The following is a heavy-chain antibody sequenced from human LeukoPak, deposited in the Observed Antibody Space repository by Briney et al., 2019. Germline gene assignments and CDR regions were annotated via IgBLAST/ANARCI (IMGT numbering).Heavy chain of an antibody. D-gene: IGHD1-26*01. V-gene: IGHV3-48*03. CDR2: ISSGADHI. CDR3: VTGYSGSYYLGDLDY. CDR1: GFTFSSSE. J-gene: IGHJ4*02. Sequence: PGGSLRLSCAASGFTFSSSEMNWVRQAPGKGLEWVSHISSGADHIYYADSVKGRFTISRDNAKNSVYLQMNSLRAEDTAIYYCVTGYSGSYYLGDLDYWGQGTLVTVSS.